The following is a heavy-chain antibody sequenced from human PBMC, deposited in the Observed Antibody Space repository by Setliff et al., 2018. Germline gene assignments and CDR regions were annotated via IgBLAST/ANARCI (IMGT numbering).Heavy chain of an antibody. V-gene: IGHV4-38-2*01. CDR1: GYSISSDHY. J-gene: IGHJ4*02. Sequence: KPSETLSLTCAVSGYSISSDHYWGWIRQSPEKGLEWIGEINHRGSTNYNPSLKSRVTISIDTSRDQFSLKFISMIAADTAVYYCARGRNIAARLLDSWGQGTLVTVSS. CDR3: ARGRNIAARLLDS. D-gene: IGHD6-6*01. CDR2: INHRGST.